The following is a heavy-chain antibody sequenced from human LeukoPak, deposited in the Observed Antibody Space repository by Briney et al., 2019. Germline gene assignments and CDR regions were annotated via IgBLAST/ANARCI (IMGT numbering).Heavy chain of an antibody. CDR3: ARVDDRGHYYDSSDPRKLFDY. J-gene: IGHJ4*02. D-gene: IGHD3-22*01. Sequence: ASVKVSCKASGYTFTGYYMHWVRQAPGQGLEWMGWINPDSGGTKYAQKFQGRVTMTRDTSIRTAYMQLSRLSSDDTAVYYCARVDDRGHYYDSSDPRKLFDYWGQGTLVTVSS. V-gene: IGHV1-2*02. CDR1: GYTFTGYY. CDR2: INPDSGGT.